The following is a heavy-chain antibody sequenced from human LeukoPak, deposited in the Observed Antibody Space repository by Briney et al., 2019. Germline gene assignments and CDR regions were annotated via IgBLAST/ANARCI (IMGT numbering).Heavy chain of an antibody. CDR1: GFIFSYYS. D-gene: IGHD3-10*01. V-gene: IGHV3-48*02. J-gene: IGHJ5*02. CDR2: ISSSSSTI. CDR3: ARDPGWVGYTFDP. Sequence: GGSLRLSCAASGFIFSYYSMNWVRQAPGKGLEWVSYISSSSSTIYYADSVKGRFTISRDNAKNSLYLQMNSLRDEDTALYYCARDPGWVGYTFDPWGQGTLVTVSS.